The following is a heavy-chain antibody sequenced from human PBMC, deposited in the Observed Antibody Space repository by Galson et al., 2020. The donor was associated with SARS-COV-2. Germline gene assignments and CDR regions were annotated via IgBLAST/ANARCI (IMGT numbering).Heavy chain of an antibody. CDR2: ISYDGGEK. CDR3: ARDRSVEVAGDLGVFDM. Sequence: QAGGSLRLSCTASGFSFSNYPMHWVRQVPGKGLEWVAVISYDGGEKSYVDSVKGRFTISRDNSKNTLFLQMNSLTTEDTALYYCARDRSVEVAGDLGVFDMWGQGTVVTVSS. CDR1: GFSFSNYP. D-gene: IGHD6-19*01. V-gene: IGHV3-30*03. J-gene: IGHJ3*02.